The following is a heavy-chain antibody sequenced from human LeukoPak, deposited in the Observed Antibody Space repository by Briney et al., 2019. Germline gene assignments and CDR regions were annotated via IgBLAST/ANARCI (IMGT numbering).Heavy chain of an antibody. Sequence: PSETLSLTCTVSGGSISSYYWSWIRQPAGKGLEWIGRIYTSGSTNYNPSLKSRVTMSVDTSKNQFSLKLSSVTAADTAVYYCARVLSSNGYSSSWYLDYWGQGTLVTVSS. D-gene: IGHD6-13*01. V-gene: IGHV4-4*07. J-gene: IGHJ4*02. CDR3: ARVLSSNGYSSSWYLDY. CDR1: GGSISSYY. CDR2: IYTSGST.